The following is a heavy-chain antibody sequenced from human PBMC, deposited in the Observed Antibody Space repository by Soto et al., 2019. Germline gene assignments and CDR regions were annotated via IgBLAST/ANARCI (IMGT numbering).Heavy chain of an antibody. CDR1: GGSISSSGYS. V-gene: IGHV4-30-2*01. Sequence: PSETLSLTCAVSGGSISSSGYSWCWIRQPPGKGLEWIGNIYHSGSTYYNPSLKSRVTISVDKSKNQFSLKLSSVTAADTAVYYCARVYMVRGTIIRYFDYWGQGTLVTVSS. D-gene: IGHD3-10*01. J-gene: IGHJ4*02. CDR2: IYHSGST. CDR3: ARVYMVRGTIIRYFDY.